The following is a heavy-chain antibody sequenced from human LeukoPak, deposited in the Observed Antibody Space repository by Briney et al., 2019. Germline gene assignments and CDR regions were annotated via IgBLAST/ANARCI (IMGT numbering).Heavy chain of an antibody. J-gene: IGHJ6*04. Sequence: GGYLRLYCAASGFTFSSYGMNWVGAGQCHGREWGAVIWYDGSNKYYADSVKGRFTISRDNSKNTLYLQMNSLRAEDTAVYYCARDSRPYEYYYYSMDVWGKGTTVTVSS. D-gene: IGHD3-16*01. CDR2: IWYDGSNK. CDR1: GFTFSSYG. V-gene: IGHV3-33*01. CDR3: ARDSRPYEYYYYSMDV.